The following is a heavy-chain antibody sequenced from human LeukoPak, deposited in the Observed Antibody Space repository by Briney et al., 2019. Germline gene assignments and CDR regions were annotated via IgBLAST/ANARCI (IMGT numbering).Heavy chain of an antibody. V-gene: IGHV1-2*06. J-gene: IGHJ4*02. CDR2: INPNSGGT. Sequence: ASVKVSCKASGYTFTGYYMHWVRQDPGQGLEWMGRINPNSGGTNHAQKFQGRVTMTRDTSISTAYMELSRLRSDDTAVYYCARGPTGYSSSWYAYWGQGTLVTVSS. D-gene: IGHD6-13*01. CDR1: GYTFTGYY. CDR3: ARGPTGYSSSWYAY.